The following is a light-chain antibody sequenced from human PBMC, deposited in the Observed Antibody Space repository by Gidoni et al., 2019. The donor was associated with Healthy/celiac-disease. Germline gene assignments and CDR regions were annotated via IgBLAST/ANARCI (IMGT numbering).Light chain of an antibody. CDR3: QQYGSSPTWT. Sequence: EIVFTQSPCTLSLSPGERATLSCRASQSVSSSYLAWYQQKPGQAPRLLIYGASSRATGIPDMFSGSGSGTDFTLTISRLEPEDFAVYYCQQYGSSPTWTFGQGTKVEIK. CDR1: QSVSSSY. CDR2: GAS. V-gene: IGKV3-20*01. J-gene: IGKJ1*01.